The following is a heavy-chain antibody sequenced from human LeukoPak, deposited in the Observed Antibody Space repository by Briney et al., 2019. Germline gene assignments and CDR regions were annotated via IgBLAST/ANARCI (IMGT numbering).Heavy chain of an antibody. D-gene: IGHD5-18*01. CDR2: INPNSGVT. CDR1: GYTVTGHY. J-gene: IGHJ4*02. Sequence: AAVKVSCKASGYTVTGHYLHWVRQAPGQGLEWMGWINPNSGVTNYAQKFQGRVTMTRDTSINTAYMELHSLTSDHTAMYYCAKVAYSGFSSSYNMDSWGQGTLVTVSS. CDR3: AKVAYSGFSSSYNMDS. V-gene: IGHV1-2*02.